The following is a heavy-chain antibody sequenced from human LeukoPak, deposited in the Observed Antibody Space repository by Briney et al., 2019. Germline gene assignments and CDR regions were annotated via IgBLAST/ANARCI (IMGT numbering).Heavy chain of an antibody. V-gene: IGHV1-18*01. CDR2: ISAYNGYT. J-gene: IGHJ4*02. Sequence: ASVKVSYNSSGYTFTNSFTSWVRQAPGQGLEWMGWISAYNGYTTYSQKFQGRVTMTTDTSTSTAYMELRSLRSDDTAVYYCARDGGTMGRGVRHFEYWGQGTLVTVSS. CDR1: GYTFTNSF. CDR3: ARDGGTMGRGVRHFEY. D-gene: IGHD3-10*01.